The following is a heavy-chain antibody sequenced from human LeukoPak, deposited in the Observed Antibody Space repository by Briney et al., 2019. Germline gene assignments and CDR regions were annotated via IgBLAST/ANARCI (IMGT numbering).Heavy chain of an antibody. V-gene: IGHV3-33*01. Sequence: PGSSLRLSCAASGFTFSNYGMHWVRQPPGKGLEWPAAVFYDGYGKRYADTVKGRFTISRDNSKNTLYLQINSLRAEDTAVYYCARDQALYFSYGDYWGQGTLVTVSS. CDR1: GFTFSNYG. CDR2: VFYDGYGK. CDR3: ARDQALYFSYGDY. D-gene: IGHD2/OR15-2a*01. J-gene: IGHJ4*02.